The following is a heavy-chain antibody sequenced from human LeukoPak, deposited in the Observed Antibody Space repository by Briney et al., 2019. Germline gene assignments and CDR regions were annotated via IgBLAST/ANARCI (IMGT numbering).Heavy chain of an antibody. Sequence: GESLKISCKGSGYSFTNYWIGWVRQMPGKGLEWMGIIYPGDSDTRYSPSFQGRVTISADKSIDTAFLQWSSLRASDTAMYYCARHVNLRSPYDYWGQGTLVTVSS. CDR1: GYSFTNYW. V-gene: IGHV5-51*01. J-gene: IGHJ4*02. D-gene: IGHD5-24*01. CDR2: IYPGDSDT. CDR3: ARHVNLRSPYDY.